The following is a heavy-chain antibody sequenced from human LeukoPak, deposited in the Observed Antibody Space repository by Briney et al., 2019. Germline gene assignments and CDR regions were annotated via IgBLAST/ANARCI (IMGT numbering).Heavy chain of an antibody. J-gene: IGHJ4*02. D-gene: IGHD5-12*01. V-gene: IGHV3-7*01. CDR3: ARGGDGGYMVDY. CDR1: GFTFSSYW. Sequence: SGGSLRLSCAASGFTFSSYWMSWVRQAPGKGPEWVANIKQDGSEKYYVDSVKGRFTISRDNSKNTLYLQMNSLRAEDTAVYYCARGGDGGYMVDYWGQGTLVTVSS. CDR2: IKQDGSEK.